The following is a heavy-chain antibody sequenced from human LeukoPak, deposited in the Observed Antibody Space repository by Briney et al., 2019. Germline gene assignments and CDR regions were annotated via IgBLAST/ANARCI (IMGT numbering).Heavy chain of an antibody. CDR1: GFTFSSYA. V-gene: IGHV3-23*01. Sequence: GGSLTLSCAASGFTFSSYARSWIRQPPGKGLEWISTISGSGGSTYNPDSVKGRFTISRDNSKNTLYLQMNSLRAEDTAVYYCAKEPTLRPEDYFDYWGQGTLVTVSS. J-gene: IGHJ4*02. D-gene: IGHD4-17*01. CDR2: ISGSGGST. CDR3: AKEPTLRPEDYFDY.